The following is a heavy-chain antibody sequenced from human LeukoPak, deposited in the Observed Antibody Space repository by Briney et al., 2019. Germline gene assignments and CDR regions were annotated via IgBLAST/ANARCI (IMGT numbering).Heavy chain of an antibody. CDR3: ARSRSRFLEWLSPLGY. D-gene: IGHD3-3*01. V-gene: IGHV1-69*13. Sequence: SVKVACKASGGTFSSYAISWVRQAPGQGLEWMGGIIPIFGTANYAQKFQGRVTITADESTSTAYMELSSQRSEDTAVYYCARSRSRFLEWLSPLGYWGQGTLVTVSS. J-gene: IGHJ4*02. CDR2: IIPIFGTA. CDR1: GGTFSSYA.